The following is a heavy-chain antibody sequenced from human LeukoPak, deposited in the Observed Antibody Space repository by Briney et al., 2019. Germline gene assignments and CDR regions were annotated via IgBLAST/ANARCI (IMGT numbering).Heavy chain of an antibody. CDR2: IYYSGST. Sequence: SETLSLTCTVSGGPISSHYWSWIRQPPGKGLEWIGYIYYSGSTNYNPSLKSRVTISVDTSKNQFSLKLSSVTAADTAVYYCARSIAARRGYYYYYYMDVWGKGTTVTVSS. CDR3: ARSIAARRGYYYYYYMDV. CDR1: GGPISSHY. J-gene: IGHJ6*03. D-gene: IGHD6-6*01. V-gene: IGHV4-59*11.